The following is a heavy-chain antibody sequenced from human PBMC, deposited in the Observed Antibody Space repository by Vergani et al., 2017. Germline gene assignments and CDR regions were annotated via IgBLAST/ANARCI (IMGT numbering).Heavy chain of an antibody. D-gene: IGHD3-10*01. J-gene: IGHJ1*01. CDR1: GFTFDTYT. CDR2: ISSGGGDI. V-gene: IGHV3-23*01. CDR3: TTAWGLYYLHGEYFQY. Sequence: EVQLLESGGGLVQPGGSRRLSCGGAGFTFDTYTMAYVRQAPGKGLEWVATISSGGGDIFYADSVKGRFTISRDNSKNTLFLQMNSLKDEDTAVYYCTTAWGLYYLHGEYFQYWGRGTLVSVSS.